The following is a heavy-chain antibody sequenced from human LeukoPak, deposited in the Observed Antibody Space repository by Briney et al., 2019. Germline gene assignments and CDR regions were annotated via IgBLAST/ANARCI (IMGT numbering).Heavy chain of an antibody. CDR3: AKPTYGEGIFDC. CDR2: ISLDGSNK. D-gene: IGHD3-3*01. J-gene: IGHJ4*02. CDR1: GFTFSRYG. Sequence: PGGSQRLSCAASGFTFSRYGMHWVRQAPGKGLEWVAFISLDGSNKYYADSVKGRFTISRDNSMNTLFLQMNSLRAEDTAVYYCAKPTYGEGIFDCWGQGTLVTVSS. V-gene: IGHV3-30*18.